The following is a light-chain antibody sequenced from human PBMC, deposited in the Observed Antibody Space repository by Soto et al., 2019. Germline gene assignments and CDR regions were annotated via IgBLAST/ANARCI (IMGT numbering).Light chain of an antibody. CDR1: SSDVGDYNY. CDR3: SSYTTTNAVL. CDR2: DVS. J-gene: IGLJ2*01. V-gene: IGLV2-14*03. Sequence: QSALTQPASVSGSPGQSITISCTEASSDVGDYNYVSWYQQHPGKAPKLMIYDVSYRPSCVSIRFSGSKSGSTASLTISGLQAEDEADYYCSSYTTTNAVLFGGGTKLTVL.